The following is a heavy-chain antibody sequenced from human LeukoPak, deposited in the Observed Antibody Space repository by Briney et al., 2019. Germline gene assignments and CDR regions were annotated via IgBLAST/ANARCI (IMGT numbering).Heavy chain of an antibody. CDR1: GGSFSGYY. D-gene: IGHD5-24*01. CDR3: ARGSRDGYNHFDY. Sequence: KPSETLSLTCAVYGGSFSGYYWSWIRQPPGKGLEWIGEINHSGSTNYNPSLKSRVTISVDTSKNQLSLNLRSVTAADTAVYYCARGSRDGYNHFDYWGQGTLVTVSS. J-gene: IGHJ4*02. CDR2: INHSGST. V-gene: IGHV4-34*01.